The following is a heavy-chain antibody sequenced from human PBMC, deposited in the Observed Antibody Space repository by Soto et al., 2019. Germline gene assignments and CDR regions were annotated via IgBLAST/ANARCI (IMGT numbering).Heavy chain of an antibody. CDR2: IIPILGIA. J-gene: IGHJ5*02. V-gene: IGHV1-69*02. D-gene: IGHD2-15*01. CDR1: GGTFSSYT. CDR3: ARGVGDVVVVAATQYNWFDP. Sequence: QVQLVQSGAEVKKPGSSVKVSCKASGGTFSSYTISWVRQAPGQGLEWMGRIIPILGIANYAQKFQGRVTITADKSTSTAYMELSSLRSEDTAVYYCARGVGDVVVVAATQYNWFDPWGQGTLVTVSS.